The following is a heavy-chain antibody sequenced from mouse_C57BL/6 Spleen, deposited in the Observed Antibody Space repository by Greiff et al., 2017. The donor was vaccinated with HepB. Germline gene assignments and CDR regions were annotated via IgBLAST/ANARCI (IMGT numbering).Heavy chain of an antibody. CDR1: GYSITSGYY. V-gene: IGHV3-6*01. Sequence: EVQLQESGPGLVKPSQSLSLTCSVTGYSITSGYYWNWIRQFPGNKLEWMGYISYDGSNNYNPSLKNRISITRDTSKNQFFLKLNSVTTEDTATYYCARGVAGTFHWYFDVWGTGTTVTVSS. CDR3: ARGVAGTFHWYFDV. CDR2: ISYDGSN. J-gene: IGHJ1*03. D-gene: IGHD4-1*01.